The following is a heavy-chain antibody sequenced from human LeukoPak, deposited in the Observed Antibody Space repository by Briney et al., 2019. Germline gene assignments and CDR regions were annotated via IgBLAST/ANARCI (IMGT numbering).Heavy chain of an antibody. J-gene: IGHJ5*02. V-gene: IGHV4-59*12. CDR3: ARDTGASGWFDP. CDR1: GASISSSYY. CDR2: IYYSGST. D-gene: IGHD2-8*02. Sequence: PSGTLSLTCAVSGASISSSYYWSWIRQPPGKGLEWIGYIYYSGSTNYNPSLKSRVTISVDRSKNQFSLKLSSVTAADTAVYYCARDTGASGWFDPWGQGTLVTVSS.